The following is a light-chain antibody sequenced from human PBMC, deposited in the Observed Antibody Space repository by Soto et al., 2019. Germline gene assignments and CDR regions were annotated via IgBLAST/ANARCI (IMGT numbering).Light chain of an antibody. J-gene: IGKJ5*01. V-gene: IGKV1-9*01. CDR1: QHFNSY. Sequence: DIPLTQAPSSLSASGGDRVTVTCRAGQHFNSYLACYQQKSWRAPKLLLPSASLLHSGVPSRFSGSGSGTEYALTISNVQPEYVATYYSQHRNSYPPSTFGQGKRMDVK. CDR3: QHRNSYPPST. CDR2: SAS.